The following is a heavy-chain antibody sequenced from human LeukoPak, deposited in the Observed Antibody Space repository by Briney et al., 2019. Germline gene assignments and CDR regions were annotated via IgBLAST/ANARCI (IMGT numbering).Heavy chain of an antibody. CDR1: GFTFSSYA. CDR2: LSGSGGST. J-gene: IGHJ5*02. D-gene: IGHD2-8*01. V-gene: IGHV3-23*01. CDR3: AKVARDIVLMVYAMSDDWFDP. Sequence: GSLRLSCAASGFTFSSYAMSWVRQAPGKGLEWVSALSGSGGSTYYADSVKGRFTISRDNSKNTLYLQMNSLRAEDTAVYYCAKVARDIVLMVYAMSDDWFDPWGQGTLVTVSS.